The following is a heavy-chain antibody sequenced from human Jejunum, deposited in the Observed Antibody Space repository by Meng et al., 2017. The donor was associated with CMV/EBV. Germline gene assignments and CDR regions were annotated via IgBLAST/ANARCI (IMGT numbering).Heavy chain of an antibody. Sequence: CEGSGSTFSDSWIGWVRQMPGKGLEWMGIIYPDDSDSRYNPSFQGQVTISADKSITTAYLQWSSLKASDTGMYYCVRRAGSLYYFDFWGPGTLVTVSS. V-gene: IGHV5-51*01. CDR2: IYPDDSDS. D-gene: IGHD3-10*01. CDR3: VRRAGSLYYFDF. CDR1: GSTFSDSW. J-gene: IGHJ4*02.